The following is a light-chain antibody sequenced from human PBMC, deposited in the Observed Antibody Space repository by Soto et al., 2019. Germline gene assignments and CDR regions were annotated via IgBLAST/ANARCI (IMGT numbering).Light chain of an antibody. V-gene: IGLV2-8*01. J-gene: IGLJ1*01. CDR2: EAV. Sequence: QSVLTQPPSASGSPGQSVTISCTGTRNDIGAYEFVSWYQHHPGKAPKLIIYEAVQRPSGVPDRFSGSKSGNTASLTVSGLQAADEADYYCKSYAGSNTYVFGTGTKV. CDR3: KSYAGSNTYV. CDR1: RNDIGAYEF.